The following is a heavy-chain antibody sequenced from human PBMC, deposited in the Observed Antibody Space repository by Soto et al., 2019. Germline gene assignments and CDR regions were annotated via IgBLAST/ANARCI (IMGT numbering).Heavy chain of an antibody. CDR3: AREDNYYDSSGYLQYYFDY. Sequence: ASVKVSCKASGYTFTSYYMHWVRQAPGQGLEWMGIINPSGGSTSYAQKFQGRVTMTRDTSTSTVYMELSSLRSEDTAVYYCAREDNYYDSSGYLQYYFDYWGQGTLVTVSS. CDR1: GYTFTSYY. J-gene: IGHJ4*02. CDR2: INPSGGST. V-gene: IGHV1-46*01. D-gene: IGHD3-22*01.